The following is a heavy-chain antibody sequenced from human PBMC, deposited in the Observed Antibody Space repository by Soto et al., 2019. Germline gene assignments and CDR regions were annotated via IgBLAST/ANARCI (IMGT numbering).Heavy chain of an antibody. D-gene: IGHD1-26*01. CDR3: AKNQGVELVPLATVDWFDP. Sequence: GGSLRLSCAASGFIFENFGMSWVRQAPGKGLEWISSISGSGFKKYYADPVKGRFTISRDNSKSTVYLELNNLSAEDTAVYHCAKNQGVELVPLATVDWFDPWGQGSVVTVS. CDR2: ISGSGFKK. J-gene: IGHJ5*02. CDR1: GFIFENFG. V-gene: IGHV3-23*01.